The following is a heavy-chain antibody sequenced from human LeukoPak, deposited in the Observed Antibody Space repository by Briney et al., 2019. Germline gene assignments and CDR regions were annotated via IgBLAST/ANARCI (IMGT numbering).Heavy chain of an antibody. V-gene: IGHV4-38-2*02. D-gene: IGHD6-13*01. CDR3: ARAYSSSWYWNWFDP. CDR1: GDSISSGDYY. J-gene: IGHJ5*02. CDR2: IYHSGNT. Sequence: SETLSLTCTVSGDSISSGDYYWGWIRQAPGKGLEWIGNIYHSGNTYYNPSLKSRVTVSMDTSKNQFSLKVNSVTAADTAFYYCARAYSSSWYWNWFDPWGQGTLVTVSS.